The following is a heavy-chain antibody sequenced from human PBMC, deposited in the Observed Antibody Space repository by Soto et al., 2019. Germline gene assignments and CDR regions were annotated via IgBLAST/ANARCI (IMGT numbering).Heavy chain of an antibody. CDR3: TRGPRPISTGTGAY. V-gene: IGHV3-74*01. CDR1: GFIFKMYW. J-gene: IGHJ4*02. Sequence: GGSLRLFCAASGFIFKMYWMHWVRQSPGKGLVWISRIYNDGTYSDYADSVRGRFTISRDNVNDTLYLQMNNLRAEESGLYYCTRGPRPISTGTGAYWGQGTQVTVSS. CDR2: IYNDGTYS. D-gene: IGHD3-10*01.